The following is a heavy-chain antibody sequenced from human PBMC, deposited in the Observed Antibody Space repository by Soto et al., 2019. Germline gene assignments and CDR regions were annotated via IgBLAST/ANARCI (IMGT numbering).Heavy chain of an antibody. CDR1: GFTFSSYA. Sequence: GGSLRLSCAASGFTFSSYAMSWVRQAPGKGLEWVSAISGSGGSTYYADSVKGRFTISRDNSKNTLYLQMNSLRAEDTAVYYCAKKAGSGSGYSYNWFVPWGQGTLVTVSS. CDR2: ISGSGGST. CDR3: AKKAGSGSGYSYNWFVP. J-gene: IGHJ5*02. V-gene: IGHV3-23*01. D-gene: IGHD3-22*01.